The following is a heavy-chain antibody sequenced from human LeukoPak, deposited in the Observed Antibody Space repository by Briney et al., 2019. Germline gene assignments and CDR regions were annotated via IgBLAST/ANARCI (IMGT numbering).Heavy chain of an antibody. V-gene: IGHV1-3*01. J-gene: IGHJ4*02. D-gene: IGHD4-23*01. Sequence: ASVNVSCKASGYSFTSYAMHWVRQAPGQRPEWMGWINADGDNTKYSQNFQGRVTIARDTSASTAYMELSSLRSEDMAMYYCARGNGGHFDYRGQGTLVTVSS. CDR2: INADGDNT. CDR1: GYSFTSYA. CDR3: ARGNGGHFDY.